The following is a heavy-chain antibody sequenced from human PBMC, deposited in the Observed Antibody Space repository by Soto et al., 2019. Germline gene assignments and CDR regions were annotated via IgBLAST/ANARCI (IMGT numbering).Heavy chain of an antibody. CDR1: AGSISSYY. D-gene: IGHD3-10*01. Sequence: SQTQSLTFTSSAGSISSYYWSWIRQPPGKGLEWIGYIYYSGNTNYNPSLKSRVTISVDTSKNEFSLKLSSVTAADTAVYYCARRVKYGSGRRPAYYFDYWGQGTLVTVSS. V-gene: IGHV4-59*01. J-gene: IGHJ4*02. CDR3: ARRVKYGSGRRPAYYFDY. CDR2: IYYSGNT.